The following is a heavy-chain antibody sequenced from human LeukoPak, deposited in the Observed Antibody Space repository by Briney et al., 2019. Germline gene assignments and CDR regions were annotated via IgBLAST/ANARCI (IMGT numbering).Heavy chain of an antibody. D-gene: IGHD6-25*01. Sequence: GSLRLSCAASGFTFCSYSMNWVRQAPGKGLEWVSSISSSSSYIYYADSVKGRFTISRDNAKNSLYLQMNSLRAEDTAVYYCARDLGYSSGFTFDYWGQGTLVTVSS. J-gene: IGHJ4*02. CDR2: ISSSSSYI. CDR1: GFTFCSYS. CDR3: ARDLGYSSGFTFDY. V-gene: IGHV3-21*01.